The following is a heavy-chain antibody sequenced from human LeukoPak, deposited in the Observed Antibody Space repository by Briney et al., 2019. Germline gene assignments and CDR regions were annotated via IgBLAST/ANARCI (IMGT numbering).Heavy chain of an antibody. CDR1: GYTFTSYD. V-gene: IGHV1-8*01. CDR2: MSPNSGNT. J-gene: IGHJ4*02. D-gene: IGHD5-12*01. Sequence: GASVKVSCKASGYTFTSYDINWVRQATGQGLEWMGWMSPNSGNTGYAQKFQGRVTMTRNTSISTAYMELSSLRSEDTAVYYCARGSGRLRLIDYWGQGTLVTVSS. CDR3: ARGSGRLRLIDY.